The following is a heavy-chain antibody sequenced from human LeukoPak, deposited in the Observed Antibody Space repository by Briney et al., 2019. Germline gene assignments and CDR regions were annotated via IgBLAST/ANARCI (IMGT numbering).Heavy chain of an antibody. Sequence: GGSLRLSCAASGFTFSSYGMHWVRQAPGKGLEWVAVIWYDGSNKYYADSVKGRFTISRDNFKNTPYLQMNSLRAEDTAMYYCARDRIGSRDGYNRLDYWGQGTLVTVSS. D-gene: IGHD5-24*01. CDR1: GFTFSSYG. CDR2: IWYDGSNK. CDR3: ARDRIGSRDGYNRLDY. J-gene: IGHJ4*02. V-gene: IGHV3-33*01.